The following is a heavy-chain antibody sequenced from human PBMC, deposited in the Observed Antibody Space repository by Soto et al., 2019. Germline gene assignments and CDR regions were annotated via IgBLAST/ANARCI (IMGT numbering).Heavy chain of an antibody. CDR1: GGTFSTYA. Sequence: QVQLVQSGAEVKTPGSSVRVSCKASGGTFSTYALSWVRQAPGQGLEWMGGIIPSFGSANYAQRFRDRVTITADKSTRTGYMELSGLRSDDTAVYYCARYRVAGTERWFDPWGQGTLVTVSS. CDR3: ARYRVAGTERWFDP. V-gene: IGHV1-69*06. J-gene: IGHJ5*02. D-gene: IGHD6-19*01. CDR2: IIPSFGSA.